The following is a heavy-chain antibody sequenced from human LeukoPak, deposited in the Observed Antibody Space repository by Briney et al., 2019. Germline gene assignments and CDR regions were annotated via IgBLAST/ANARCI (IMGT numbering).Heavy chain of an antibody. CDR1: GFTFSSYS. Sequence: GGSLRLSCAASGFTFSSYSMNWVRQAPGKGLEGVSSISSSSSYIYYADSVKGRFTISRDNAKNSLYLQMNSLRAEDTAVYYCAELGITMIGGVRGKGTTVTISS. CDR3: AELGITMIGGV. V-gene: IGHV3-21*01. D-gene: IGHD3-10*02. J-gene: IGHJ6*04. CDR2: ISSSSSYI.